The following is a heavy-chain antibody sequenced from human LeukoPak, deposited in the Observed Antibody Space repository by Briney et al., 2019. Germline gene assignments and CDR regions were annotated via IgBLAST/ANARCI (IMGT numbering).Heavy chain of an antibody. CDR2: IYYSGST. J-gene: IGHJ4*02. CDR3: ARHAYEEQWLVHFDY. V-gene: IGHV4-39*01. D-gene: IGHD6-19*01. Sequence: SETLSLTCTVSGGSISSSSCYWGWIRQPPGKGLEWIGSIYYSGSTYYNPSLKSRVTISVDTSKNQFSLKLSSVTAADTAVYYCARHAYEEQWLVHFDYWGQGTLVTVSS. CDR1: GGSISSSSCY.